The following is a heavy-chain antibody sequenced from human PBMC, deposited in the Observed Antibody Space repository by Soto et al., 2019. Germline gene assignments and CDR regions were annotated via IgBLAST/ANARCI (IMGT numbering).Heavy chain of an antibody. CDR3: TTDSLIVVVAATVFDY. Sequence: GGSLRLSCAASGFTFSNAWMSWVRQAPGKGLEWVGRIKSKTDGGTTDYAAPVKGRFTISRDDSKNTLYLQMNSLKTEDTAVYYCTTDSLIVVVAATVFDYWGQGTLVTVSS. CDR1: GFTFSNAW. D-gene: IGHD2-15*01. CDR2: IKSKTDGGTT. J-gene: IGHJ4*02. V-gene: IGHV3-15*01.